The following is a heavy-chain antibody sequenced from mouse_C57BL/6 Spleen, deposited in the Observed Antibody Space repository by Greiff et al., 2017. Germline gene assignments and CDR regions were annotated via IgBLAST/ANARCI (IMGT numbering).Heavy chain of an antibody. Sequence: EVQLQQSGPELVKPGASVKISCKASGYSFTDYNMNWVKQSNGKSLEWIGVINPNYGTTSYNQKFKGKATLTVDQSSSTAYMQLNSLTSEDSAVYYCASYYYGSSLYAMDYWGQGTSVTVSS. J-gene: IGHJ4*01. CDR2: INPNYGTT. D-gene: IGHD1-1*01. CDR3: ASYYYGSSLYAMDY. CDR1: GYSFTDYN. V-gene: IGHV1-39*01.